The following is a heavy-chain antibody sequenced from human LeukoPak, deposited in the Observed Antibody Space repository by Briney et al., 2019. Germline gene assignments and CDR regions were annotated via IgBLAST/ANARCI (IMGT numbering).Heavy chain of an antibody. D-gene: IGHD3-9*01. CDR3: TTDRPSRLRYFDWLLTPDY. J-gene: IGHJ4*02. Sequence: GGSLRPSXAASGFTFSNAWMSWVRQAPGKGLEWVGRIKSKTDGGTTDYAAPVKGRFTISRDDSKNTLYLQMNSLKTEDTAVYYCTTDRPSRLRYFDWLLTPDYWGQGTLVTVSS. CDR1: GFTFSNAW. V-gene: IGHV3-15*01. CDR2: IKSKTDGGTT.